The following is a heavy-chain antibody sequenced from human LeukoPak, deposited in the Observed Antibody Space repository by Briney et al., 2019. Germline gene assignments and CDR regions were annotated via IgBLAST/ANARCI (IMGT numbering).Heavy chain of an antibody. D-gene: IGHD3-10*01. CDR1: GGSFSGYY. CDR3: ARVGAVANYYYYYMDV. J-gene: IGHJ6*03. V-gene: IGHV4-34*01. Sequence: SETLSLTCAVYGGSFSGYYWSWIRQPPGKGLEWIGSIYYSGSTYYNPSLKSRVTISVDTSKNQFSLKLSSVTAADTAVYYCARVGAVANYYYYYMDVWGKGTTVTVSS. CDR2: IYYSGST.